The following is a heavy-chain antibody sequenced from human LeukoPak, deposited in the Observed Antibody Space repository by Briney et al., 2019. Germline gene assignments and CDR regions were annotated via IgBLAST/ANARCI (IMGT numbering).Heavy chain of an antibody. CDR3: ARGRYYYGSGSYSRHYYGMDV. CDR1: GFTFSSYE. D-gene: IGHD3-10*01. Sequence: PGGSLRLSCAASGFTFSSYEMNWVRQAPGKGLEWVSYISSSGSTIYYADSVKGRFTISRDNAKNSLYLQMNSLRAEDRAVYYCARGRYYYGSGSYSRHYYGMDVWGKGTTVTVSS. J-gene: IGHJ6*04. CDR2: ISSSGSTI. V-gene: IGHV3-48*03.